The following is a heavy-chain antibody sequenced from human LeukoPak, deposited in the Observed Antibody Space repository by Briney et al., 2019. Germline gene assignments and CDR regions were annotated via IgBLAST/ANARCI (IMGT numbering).Heavy chain of an antibody. D-gene: IGHD6-19*01. V-gene: IGHV3-7*01. CDR3: AKARYSSGLDY. J-gene: IGHJ4*02. CDR1: GFTFSTYR. Sequence: PGGSLRLSCAASGFTFSTYRMAWVRQAPGKGLEWVATITDDGSGKYHVDSVRGRFTVSRDNTNKLLFLQMNSLRAEDTAVYHCAKARYSSGLDYWGQGTLLSVSS. CDR2: ITDDGSGK.